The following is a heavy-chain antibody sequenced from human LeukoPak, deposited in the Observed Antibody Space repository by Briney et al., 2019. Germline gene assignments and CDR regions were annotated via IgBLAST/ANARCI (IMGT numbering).Heavy chain of an antibody. CDR1: GGSISSGGYS. J-gene: IGHJ4*02. V-gene: IGHV4-30-2*01. CDR2: IYHSGST. D-gene: IGHD4-23*01. CDR3: ARNGGNSDFDY. Sequence: SQTLSLTCAVSGGSISSGGYSWSWIRQPPGKGLEWIGYIYHSGSTYYNPSLKSRVTISIDKSKKQFSLTLSSMTAADTAVYYCARNGGNSDFDYWGQGTLVTVSS.